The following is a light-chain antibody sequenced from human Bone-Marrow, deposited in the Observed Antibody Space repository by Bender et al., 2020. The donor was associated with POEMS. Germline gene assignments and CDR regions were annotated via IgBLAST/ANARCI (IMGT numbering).Light chain of an antibody. Sequence: QSVLTQPPSVSGAPGQRVTISCTGSSSNIGAGYGVHWYQQLPGTAPKLLIYGDINRPSGVPDRFSGSRSGTSASLAITGLQAEDEADYYCQSYDYRLNGSGVFGGGTKLTVL. CDR3: QSYDYRLNGSGV. J-gene: IGLJ2*01. V-gene: IGLV1-40*01. CDR1: SSNIGAGYG. CDR2: GDI.